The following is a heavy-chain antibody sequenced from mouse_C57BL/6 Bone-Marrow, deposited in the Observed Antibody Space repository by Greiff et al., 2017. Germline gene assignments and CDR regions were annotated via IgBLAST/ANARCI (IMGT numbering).Heavy chain of an antibody. Sequence: VQLVESGAELVRPGTSVKMSCKASGYTFTNYWIGWAKQRPGHGLEWIGDIYPGGGYTNYNEKFKGQATLPADKSSSTAYMQFSSLTSADSAIYYCARLSTTVVADRWGRGPTLTVSS. CDR1: GYTFTNYW. D-gene: IGHD1-1*01. V-gene: IGHV1-63*01. J-gene: IGHJ2*01. CDR2: IYPGGGYT. CDR3: ARLSTTVVADR.